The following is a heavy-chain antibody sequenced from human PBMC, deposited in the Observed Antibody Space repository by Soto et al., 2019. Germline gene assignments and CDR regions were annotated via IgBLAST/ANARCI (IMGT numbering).Heavy chain of an antibody. D-gene: IGHD1-26*01. Sequence: QVQLQESGPGLVEPSQTLSLTCTVSGGSINSGGYYWSWIRQHPGKGLEWIGYIYYSGDTYSNPSLKSRITMSVDTSKNQFSLRLTSVTAADTAVYFCVRGEWESYYQDYWGQGTLVTVSS. J-gene: IGHJ4*02. CDR2: IYYSGDT. CDR1: GGSINSGGYY. CDR3: VRGEWESYYQDY. V-gene: IGHV4-31*03.